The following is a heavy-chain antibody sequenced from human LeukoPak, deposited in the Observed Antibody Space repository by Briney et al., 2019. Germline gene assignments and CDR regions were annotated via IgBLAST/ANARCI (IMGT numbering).Heavy chain of an antibody. CDR2: IYYSGST. CDR1: GGSISSYY. V-gene: IGHV4-59*01. CDR3: ARAGFLEWLSIGAFDI. J-gene: IGHJ3*02. Sequence: SETLSLTCTVSGGSISSYYWSWIRQPPGKGLEWIGYIYYSGSTNYNPSLKSRVTISVDTSKNQFSLKLSSVTAADTAVYYCARAGFLEWLSIGAFDIWGQGTMVTASS. D-gene: IGHD3-3*01.